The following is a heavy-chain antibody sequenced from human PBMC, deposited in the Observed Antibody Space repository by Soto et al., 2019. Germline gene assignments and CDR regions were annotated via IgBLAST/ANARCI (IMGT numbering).Heavy chain of an antibody. Sequence: SETLSLTWIVSGGSIRSSDNYKPWVRQPKGKGLEWIGSIYYSGATYYIPSLKSRVTISVDTSRDQFSLELRSVTAADTAMFYCARLAMVVAGHRWFDPWCQGILVT. CDR2: IYYSGAT. J-gene: IGHJ5*02. D-gene: IGHD2-15*01. CDR3: ARLAMVVAGHRWFDP. V-gene: IGHV4-39*01. CDR1: GGSIRSSDNY.